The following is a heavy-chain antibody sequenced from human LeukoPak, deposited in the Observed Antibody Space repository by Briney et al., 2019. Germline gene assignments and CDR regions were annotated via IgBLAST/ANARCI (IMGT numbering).Heavy chain of an antibody. D-gene: IGHD2-2*01. J-gene: IGHJ5*02. CDR3: ALLGYCSSTSCYADPNWFDP. Sequence: GASVKVSCKVSGYTLTELSMHWVRQAPGKGPEWMGGFDPEDGETIYAQKFQGRVTMTEDTSTDTAYMELSSLRSEDTAVYYCALLGYCSSTSCYADPNWFDPWGQGTLVTVSS. CDR2: FDPEDGET. V-gene: IGHV1-24*01. CDR1: GYTLTELS.